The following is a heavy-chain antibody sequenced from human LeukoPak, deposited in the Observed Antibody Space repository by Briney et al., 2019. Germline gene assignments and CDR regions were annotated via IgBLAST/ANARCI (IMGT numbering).Heavy chain of an antibody. V-gene: IGHV3-21*01. Sequence: GGSLRLSCAASGFTFSSYSMNWVRQAPGKGMEWVSSISSISSYIYYADSVNGRFTISRDNSKNTLYLEMNSLRAEDTAVYYCAKDIGSYYDYWGQGILVTVSS. CDR3: AKDIGSYYDY. J-gene: IGHJ4*02. CDR1: GFTFSSYS. D-gene: IGHD3-10*01. CDR2: ISSISSYI.